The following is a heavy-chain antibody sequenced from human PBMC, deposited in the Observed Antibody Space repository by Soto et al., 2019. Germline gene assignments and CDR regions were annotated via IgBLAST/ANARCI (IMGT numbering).Heavy chain of an antibody. V-gene: IGHV3-30-3*01. CDR1: GFTFSSYA. CDR2: ISYDGSNK. CDR3: ARDHGPGIAVAGTVHYYYYYGMDV. J-gene: IGHJ6*02. D-gene: IGHD6-19*01. Sequence: GGSLRLSCAASGFTFSSYAMHWVRQAPGKGLEWVAVISYDGSNKYYADSVKGRFTIFRENSKNTLYLQMNSLRAEDTAVYYCARDHGPGIAVAGTVHYYYYYGMDVRGQGTTVTVSS.